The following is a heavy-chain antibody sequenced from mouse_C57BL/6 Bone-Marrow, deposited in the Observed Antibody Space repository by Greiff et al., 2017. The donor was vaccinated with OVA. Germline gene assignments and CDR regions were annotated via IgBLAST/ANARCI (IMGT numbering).Heavy chain of an antibody. Sequence: DVHLVESGGGLVKPGGSLKLSCAASGFTFSDYGMHWDRQAPEKGLEWVAYISSGSSTIYYADTVKGRFTISRDNAKNTLFLQMTSLRSEDTAMYYCARDGSSPFDYWGQGTTLTVSS. CDR3: ARDGSSPFDY. D-gene: IGHD1-1*01. CDR1: GFTFSDYG. V-gene: IGHV5-17*01. J-gene: IGHJ2*01. CDR2: ISSGSSTI.